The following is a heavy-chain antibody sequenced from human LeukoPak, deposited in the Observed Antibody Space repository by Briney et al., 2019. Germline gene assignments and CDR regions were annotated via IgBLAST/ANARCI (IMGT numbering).Heavy chain of an antibody. CDR1: GFIFSTYW. CDR3: ASERAYADPTRFDY. Sequence: GGSLRLSCAASGFIFSTYWMSWVRQAPGKGLEWVANIKEDGSEKNYADSVKGRFTISRDNAKNSLYLQMNSLRAEDTAVYYCASERAYADPTRFDYWGQGTLVTVSS. V-gene: IGHV3-7*01. CDR2: IKEDGSEK. D-gene: IGHD4-17*01. J-gene: IGHJ4*02.